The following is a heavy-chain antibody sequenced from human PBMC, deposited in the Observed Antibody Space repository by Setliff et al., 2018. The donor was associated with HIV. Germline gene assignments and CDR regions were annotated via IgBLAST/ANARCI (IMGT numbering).Heavy chain of an antibody. CDR3: TTDGSYDILTGPTPGAFDI. CDR2: FDPEDAET. V-gene: IGHV1-24*01. Sequence: ASVKVSCKVSGQTLTELSMHWVRQAPGKGLEWMGGFDPEDAETIYAQNFQGRVTMTEDTSTDTAYMELSSLRSEDTAFYYCTTDGSYDILTGPTPGAFDIWCQGTMVTVSS. D-gene: IGHD3-9*01. J-gene: IGHJ3*02. CDR1: GQTLTELS.